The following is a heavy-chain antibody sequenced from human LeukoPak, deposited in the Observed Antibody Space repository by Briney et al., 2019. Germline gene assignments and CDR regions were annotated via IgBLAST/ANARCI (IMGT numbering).Heavy chain of an antibody. J-gene: IGHJ6*04. Sequence: ASVKVSCKTSGYTFTSYGISWVRQAPGQGLEWMAWISAYKGNINYAQKLLGRVTVTTDTSTSTVYMELRSLRYDDTAVYYCARTKPLWFGGTLDVWGNGTTVTVSS. CDR2: ISAYKGNI. D-gene: IGHD3-10*01. CDR1: GYTFTSYG. V-gene: IGHV1-18*04. CDR3: ARTKPLWFGGTLDV.